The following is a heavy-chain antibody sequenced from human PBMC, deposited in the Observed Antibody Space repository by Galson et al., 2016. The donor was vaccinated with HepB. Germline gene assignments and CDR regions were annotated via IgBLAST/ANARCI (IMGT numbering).Heavy chain of an antibody. CDR3: AGDRSNYAGPSYGMDV. D-gene: IGHD4-11*01. Sequence: SLRLSCAASGFSFSDYYMNWIRQAPGKGLEWVSYISSSGSAEKYADSVQGRFTISRDNAKNSMYLHMNSLRVEDTAVYYCAGDRSNYAGPSYGMDVWGEGATLTFAA. J-gene: IGHJ6*04. CDR2: ISSSGSAE. CDR1: GFSFSDYY. V-gene: IGHV3-11*01.